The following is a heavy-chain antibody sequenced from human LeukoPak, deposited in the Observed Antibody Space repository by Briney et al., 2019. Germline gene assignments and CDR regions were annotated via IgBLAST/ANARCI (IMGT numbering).Heavy chain of an antibody. D-gene: IGHD3-10*01. V-gene: IGHV3-74*01. Sequence: LSGGSLRLSCVASGFTFSSYWMHWVRQDPRKGLVWVSRISGDGRNINYADSVRGRFTISRDNAKNTLYLQMNTLRAEDTALYHCARGGYYYGSGSHPLDYWGQGTLVTVSS. CDR1: GFTFSSYW. J-gene: IGHJ4*02. CDR2: ISGDGRNI. CDR3: ARGGYYYGSGSHPLDY.